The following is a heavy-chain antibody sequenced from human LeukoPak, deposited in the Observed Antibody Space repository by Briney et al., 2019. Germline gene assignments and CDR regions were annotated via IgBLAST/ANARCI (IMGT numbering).Heavy chain of an antibody. Sequence: PSETLSLTCTVSGGSISSSSYYWGWIRQPPGRGLEWIGSIYYSGSTYYNPSLKSRVTISIDKSKNQFSLKMSSVTAADTAVYYCARSRDTTNYYGMDVWGQGTTVTVSS. D-gene: IGHD1-26*01. J-gene: IGHJ6*02. V-gene: IGHV4-39*07. CDR3: ARSRDTTNYYGMDV. CDR2: IYYSGST. CDR1: GGSISSSSYY.